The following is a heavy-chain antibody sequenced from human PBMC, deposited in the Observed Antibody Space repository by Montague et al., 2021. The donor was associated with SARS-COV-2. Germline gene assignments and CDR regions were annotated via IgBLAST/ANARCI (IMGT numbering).Heavy chain of an antibody. Sequence: SETLSLTCTVSGGSMSDYYWTWIRQPPGKGPEWIGYISRSGGSNYSPSLRSRVTILVDTSKNQFSLKLSSVTAADTAVYYCARTYYDILTGYYNRGAFDIWGQGTMVTVSS. V-gene: IGHV4-59*08. D-gene: IGHD3-9*01. CDR2: ISRSGGS. CDR1: GGSMSDYY. CDR3: ARTYYDILTGYYNRGAFDI. J-gene: IGHJ3*02.